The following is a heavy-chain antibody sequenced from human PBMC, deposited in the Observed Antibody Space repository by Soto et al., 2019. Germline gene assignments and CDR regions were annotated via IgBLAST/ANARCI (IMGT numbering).Heavy chain of an antibody. CDR3: ARDQGIAAAGSLSDY. D-gene: IGHD6-13*01. Sequence: ASVKVSCKASGYTFTSDGISWVRQAPGQGLEWMGWISAYNGNTNYAQKLQGRVTMTTDTSTSTAYMELRSLRSDDTAVYYCARDQGIAAAGSLSDYWGQGTLVTVSS. CDR2: ISAYNGNT. V-gene: IGHV1-18*01. J-gene: IGHJ4*02. CDR1: GYTFTSDG.